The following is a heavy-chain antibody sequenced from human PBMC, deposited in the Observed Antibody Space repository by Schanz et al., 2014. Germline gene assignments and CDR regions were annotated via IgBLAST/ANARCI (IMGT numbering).Heavy chain of an antibody. Sequence: QLVESGGGLVKPGGSLRLSCATSGFNLRRYSMNWVRQAPGGGLEWVSSISATSNFVHYAASVEGRFTVSRDNANNVMYLQMSSLRVGDTAMYYCARDTAQSCIGPSCFEYFQHWGQGALVTVSS. CDR1: GFNLRRYS. D-gene: IGHD2-2*01. CDR3: ARDTAQSCIGPSCFEYFQH. J-gene: IGHJ1*01. V-gene: IGHV3-21*01. CDR2: ISATSNFV.